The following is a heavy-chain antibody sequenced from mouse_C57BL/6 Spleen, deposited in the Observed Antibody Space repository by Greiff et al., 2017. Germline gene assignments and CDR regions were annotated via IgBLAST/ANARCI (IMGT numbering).Heavy chain of an antibody. CDR1: GYSITSGYD. V-gene: IGHV3-1*01. J-gene: IGHJ2*01. CDR2: NTYSGST. Sequence: EVQRLQSGPGLVKPSPSLSLSCTASGYSITSGYDWHLIRHPPGNKLECMGFNTYSGSTNYNPSLKSQNSITPDTSNNPSFLRLNSVATEDTATYSGARAGDYFDYWGQGTTLTVSS. CDR3: ARAGDYFDY.